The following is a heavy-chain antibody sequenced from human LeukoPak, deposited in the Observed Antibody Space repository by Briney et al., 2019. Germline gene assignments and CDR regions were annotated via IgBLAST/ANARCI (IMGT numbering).Heavy chain of an antibody. D-gene: IGHD3-22*01. Sequence: GGSLRLSCVASGFTFSSYSMNWVRQAPGKGLEWVSSISSSSSYIYYADSVKGRFTISRDNAKNSLYLQMNSLRAEDTAVYYCARVGYYDKAFDIWGQGTMVTVSS. V-gene: IGHV3-21*01. CDR2: ISSSSSYI. CDR3: ARVGYYDKAFDI. CDR1: GFTFSSYS. J-gene: IGHJ3*02.